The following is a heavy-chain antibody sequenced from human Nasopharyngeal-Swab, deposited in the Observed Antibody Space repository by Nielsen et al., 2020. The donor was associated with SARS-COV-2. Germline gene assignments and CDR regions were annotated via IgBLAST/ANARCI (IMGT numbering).Heavy chain of an antibody. V-gene: IGHV1-2*02. Sequence: ASVKVSCKGYGYTFINFHVNWVRQAPGQGLEWIGWINSYTGDTKYAKTFQGRVTMTRDTSVNTAYMELRSLRSDDTAVYYCARTGTGWLDPWGQGTLVTVSS. D-gene: IGHD1/OR15-1a*01. CDR3: ARTGTGWLDP. CDR2: INSYTGDT. CDR1: GYTFINFH. J-gene: IGHJ5*02.